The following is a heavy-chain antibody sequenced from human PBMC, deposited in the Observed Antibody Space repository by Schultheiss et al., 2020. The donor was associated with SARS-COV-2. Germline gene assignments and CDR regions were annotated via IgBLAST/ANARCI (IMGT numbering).Heavy chain of an antibody. D-gene: IGHD3-3*01. CDR3: AREGVTSLGVYYFDY. Sequence: ASVKVSCKASGYTFTGYYMYWVRQAPGQGLEWMGWINPILGIANYAQKFQGRVTMTRDTSISTAYMELSRLRSDDTAVYYCAREGVTSLGVYYFDYWGQGTLVTVSS. CDR2: INPILGIA. J-gene: IGHJ4*02. V-gene: IGHV1-2*02. CDR1: GYTFTGYY.